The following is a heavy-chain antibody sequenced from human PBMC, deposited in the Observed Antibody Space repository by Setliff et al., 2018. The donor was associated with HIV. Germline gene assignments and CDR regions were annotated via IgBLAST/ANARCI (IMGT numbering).Heavy chain of an antibody. CDR1: GYTFTSYD. CDR2: MNPNSGNT. J-gene: IGHJ4*02. Sequence: ASVKVSCKASGYTFTSYDINWVRQVTGQGLEWMGWMNPNSGNTGYAQKFQGRVTMTRNTSISTAYMELSSLRSEDTAVYYRARVQDSSGWYPADYWGQGTRVTVSS. CDR3: ARVQDSSGWYPADY. D-gene: IGHD6-19*01. V-gene: IGHV1-8*01.